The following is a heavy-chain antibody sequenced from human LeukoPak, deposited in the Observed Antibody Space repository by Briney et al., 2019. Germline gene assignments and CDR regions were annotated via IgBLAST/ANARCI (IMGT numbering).Heavy chain of an antibody. V-gene: IGHV4-61*01. CDR3: ARDRNSGSYRWFDP. D-gene: IGHD1-26*01. CDR2: IYYSGST. J-gene: IGHJ5*02. CDR1: GGSVSSGSYY. Sequence: NPSETLSLTCTVSGGSVSSGSYYWSWIRQPPGKGLEWIGYIYYSGSTNYNPSLKSRVTISVDTSKNQFSLKLSSVTAADTAVYYCARDRNSGSYRWFDPWGQGTLVTVSS.